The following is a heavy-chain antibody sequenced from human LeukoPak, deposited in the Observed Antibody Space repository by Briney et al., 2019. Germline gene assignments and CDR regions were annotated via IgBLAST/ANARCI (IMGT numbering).Heavy chain of an antibody. Sequence: ASVKVSCKASGYTFSSYGISWERQAPGQGLEWMGWINTYNGNRNYSQKLQGRVTVTTDTSTSTAYMELRSLRSDDTAVYYCARWYLRRPFDYWGQGTLVTVSS. CDR3: ARWYLRRPFDY. D-gene: IGHD6-13*01. CDR1: GYTFSSYG. J-gene: IGHJ4*02. CDR2: INTYNGNR. V-gene: IGHV1-18*01.